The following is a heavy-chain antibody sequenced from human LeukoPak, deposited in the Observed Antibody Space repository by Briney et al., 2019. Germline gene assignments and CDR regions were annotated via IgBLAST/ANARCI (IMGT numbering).Heavy chain of an antibody. CDR1: GGSFSGYY. D-gene: IGHD4/OR15-4a*01. Sequence: SETLSLTCAVYGGSFSGYYWSWIRQPPGKGLEWIGEINHSGSTYYNPSLKSRVTISVDTSKNQFSLKLRSVTAADTAVYYCARHLTQVLFDIWGQGTMVTVSS. CDR2: INHSGST. J-gene: IGHJ3*02. V-gene: IGHV4-34*01. CDR3: ARHLTQVLFDI.